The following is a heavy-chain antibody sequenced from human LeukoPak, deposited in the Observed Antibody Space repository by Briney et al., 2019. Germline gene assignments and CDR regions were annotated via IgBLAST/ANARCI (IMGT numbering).Heavy chain of an antibody. J-gene: IGHJ4*02. CDR2: ISSSAGTI. V-gene: IGHV3-11*01. CDR1: TFTFSNPY. Sequence: PGGSLRLSCVASTFTFSNPYMSWIRQAPGKGLEWISYISSSAGTIFYADSVEGRFTVSRDNTKNSLYLQMNALRADDTAVYYCARTIGTGPLGHFDYWGQGTLVTVSS. CDR3: ARTIGTGPLGHFDY. D-gene: IGHD3/OR15-3a*01.